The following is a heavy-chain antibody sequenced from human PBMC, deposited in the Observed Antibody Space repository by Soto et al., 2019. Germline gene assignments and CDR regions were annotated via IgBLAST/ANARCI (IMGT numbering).Heavy chain of an antibody. Sequence: ASVKVSCKASGYTFTGSYMHWVRQAPGQGLEWMGWISPNSGGTNYAQKFQGRVTMTRDTSISTAYMELSRLRPDDTAVYYCARGVLLWPDYGMDVWGQGTTVTVSS. J-gene: IGHJ6*02. CDR3: ARGVLLWPDYGMDV. V-gene: IGHV1-2*02. CDR2: ISPNSGGT. D-gene: IGHD3-10*01. CDR1: GYTFTGSY.